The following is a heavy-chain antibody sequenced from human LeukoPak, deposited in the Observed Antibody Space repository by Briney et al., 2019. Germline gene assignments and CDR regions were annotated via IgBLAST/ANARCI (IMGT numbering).Heavy chain of an antibody. CDR1: GYTFTSYV. J-gene: IGHJ6*03. Sequence: ASVKVSCKASGYTFTSYVINWVRQATGQGLEWMGWMNPNSGNTGYAQKFQGRVTITRNTSISTAYMELSSLRSEDTAVNYCARGIGAVAAHYYYYYYMDVWGKGTTVTVSS. D-gene: IGHD6-19*01. V-gene: IGHV1-8*03. CDR3: ARGIGAVAAHYYYYYYMDV. CDR2: MNPNSGNT.